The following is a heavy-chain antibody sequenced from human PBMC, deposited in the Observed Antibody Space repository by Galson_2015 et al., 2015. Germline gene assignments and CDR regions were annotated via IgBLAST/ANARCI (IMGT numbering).Heavy chain of an antibody. D-gene: IGHD3-10*01. J-gene: IGHJ4*02. CDR1: GYTFTSYY. CDR2: INPSGGST. CDR3: ARDHALVRGVIITTGGGGPDY. V-gene: IGHV1-46*01. Sequence: SCKASGYTFTSYYMHWVRQAPGQGLEWMGIINPSGGSTSYAQKFQGRVTMTRDTSTSTVYMELSSLRSEDTAVYYCARDHALVRGVIITTGGGGPDYWGQGTLVTVSS.